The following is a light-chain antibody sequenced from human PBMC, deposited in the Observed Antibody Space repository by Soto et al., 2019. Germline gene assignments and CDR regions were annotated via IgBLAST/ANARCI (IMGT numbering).Light chain of an antibody. Sequence: QSALTQPASVSGSPGQSITISCTGTGSDVGGYNYVSWYQQHPGKAPKLMIYEVSNRPSGVSNRFSGSKSANTASLTISGLQAEDEADYYCSSYTSSSTPYVFGTGTKLTVL. CDR1: GSDVGGYNY. CDR2: EVS. J-gene: IGLJ1*01. CDR3: SSYTSSSTPYV. V-gene: IGLV2-14*01.